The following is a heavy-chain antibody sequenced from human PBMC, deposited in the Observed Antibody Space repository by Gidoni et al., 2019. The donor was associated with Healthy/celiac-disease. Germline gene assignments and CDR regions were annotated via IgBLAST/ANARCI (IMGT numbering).Heavy chain of an antibody. CDR2: IGTAGDT. V-gene: IGHV3-13*01. CDR3: QGVCSSTSCSDDAFDI. D-gene: IGHD2-2*01. Sequence: EVQLVESGGVLVQTGGSLRLSSASSGFTFDSYDMHWVRQATGKGLEWVSAIGTAGDTYYPGSVKGRFTISRENAKNSLYLQMNSLRAEDTAVYYCQGVCSSTSCSDDAFDIWGQGTMVTVSS. J-gene: IGHJ3*02. CDR1: GFTFDSYD.